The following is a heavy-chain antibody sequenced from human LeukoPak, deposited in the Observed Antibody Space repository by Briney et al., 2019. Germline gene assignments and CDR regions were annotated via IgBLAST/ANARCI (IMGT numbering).Heavy chain of an antibody. CDR2: IDADNGDT. Sequence: ASVKVSCKASGYTFRAYAIHWVRQAPGQRFEWMGWIDADNGDTRYSQRFQGRVTITRDTSASTVYMELSSLRSEDTAVYYCARGGTSDWPLDHWGQETLVTISS. CDR1: GYTFRAYA. CDR3: ARGGTSDWPLDH. V-gene: IGHV1-3*01. J-gene: IGHJ4*02. D-gene: IGHD6-19*01.